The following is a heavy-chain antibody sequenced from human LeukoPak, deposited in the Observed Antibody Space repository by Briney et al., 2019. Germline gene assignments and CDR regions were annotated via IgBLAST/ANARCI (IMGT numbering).Heavy chain of an antibody. V-gene: IGHV1-2*02. Sequence: ASVKVSCKASGYTFTGYYMHWVRQAPGQGLEWMGWINPNSGGTNYAQNFQGRVTMTRDTSISTAYMELSRLTSDDTAVYYCARDSNAVQLLIRHYYYGMDVWGQGTTVTVSS. J-gene: IGHJ6*02. CDR2: INPNSGGT. CDR1: GYTFTGYY. CDR3: ARDSNAVQLLIRHYYYGMDV. D-gene: IGHD2-2*01.